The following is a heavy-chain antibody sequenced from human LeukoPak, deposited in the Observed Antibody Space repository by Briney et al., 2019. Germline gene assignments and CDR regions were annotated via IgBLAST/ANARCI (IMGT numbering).Heavy chain of an antibody. CDR1: GFSFSNAW. D-gene: IGHD1-14*01. Sequence: GGSLRLSCAASGFSFSNAWMSWVRQVAQKGLEWVGRIKSRGAGGTTDFAAAVKGRFTISRDDSLNMLYLEMNSLTTGDTGVYLSAADVTSPLAQVDHWGHGTPVTVSS. CDR2: IKSRGAGGTT. V-gene: IGHV3-15*05. J-gene: IGHJ4*01. CDR3: AADVTSPLAQVDH.